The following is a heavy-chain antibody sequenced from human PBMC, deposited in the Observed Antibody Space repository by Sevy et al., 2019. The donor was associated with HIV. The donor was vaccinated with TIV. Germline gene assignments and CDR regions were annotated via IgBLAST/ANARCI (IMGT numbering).Heavy chain of an antibody. D-gene: IGHD3-22*01. CDR3: ARDHGYYDSSDDAFDI. CDR2: IIPIFGTA. J-gene: IGHJ3*02. Sequence: ASVKVSCKASGGTFSSYAISWVRQAPGQGLEWMGGIIPIFGTANYAQKFQGRVTITADKSTSTAYMELSSLRSEDTAVYYCARDHGYYDSSDDAFDIWGQGTMVTVSS. V-gene: IGHV1-69*06. CDR1: GGTFSSYA.